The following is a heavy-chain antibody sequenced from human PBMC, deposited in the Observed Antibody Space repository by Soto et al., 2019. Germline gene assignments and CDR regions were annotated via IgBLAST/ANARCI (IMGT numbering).Heavy chain of an antibody. Sequence: LSLTCTVSGGSMSSNYWSWIRQSPAKGLEWIGFVYYGGTNYNPSFESRVTMSVDTPKKQFSLELSDVTAADTAVYYCVSYRGAFYFDHWGQGTLVTVSS. CDR1: GGSMSSNY. CDR2: VYYGGT. CDR3: VSYRGAFYFDH. V-gene: IGHV4-59*01. J-gene: IGHJ4*02. D-gene: IGHD4-4*01.